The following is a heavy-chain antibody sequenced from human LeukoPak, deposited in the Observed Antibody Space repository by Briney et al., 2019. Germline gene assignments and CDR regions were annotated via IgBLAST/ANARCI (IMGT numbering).Heavy chain of an antibody. D-gene: IGHD6-6*01. CDR3: ARVDGAVRLGRWPFDY. CDR1: GFTFSSYG. CDR2: ISDSGRQT. V-gene: IGHV3-23*01. Sequence: GGSLRLSCAASGFTFSSYGMSWVRQAPGKGPEWVSTISDSGRQTFYADSVKGRFTISRDNSKNTLYLQVNSLRAEDTALYYCARVDGAVRLGRWPFDYWGQGTQVTVSS. J-gene: IGHJ4*02.